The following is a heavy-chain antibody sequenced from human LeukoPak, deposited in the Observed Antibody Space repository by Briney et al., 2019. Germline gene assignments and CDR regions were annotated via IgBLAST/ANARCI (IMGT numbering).Heavy chain of an antibody. D-gene: IGHD3-10*01. CDR1: GYTFTSYW. CDR3: ARLRGDHGSGSLFDY. CDR2: IYPGDSDT. J-gene: IGHJ4*02. Sequence: GESLKISCKGSGYTFTSYWIGWVRQLPGKGLEWMGIIYPGDSDTRYSPSFQGQVTISADKSISTAYLQWRSLKASDTAMYYCARLRGDHGSGSLFDYWGQGTLVTVSS. V-gene: IGHV5-51*01.